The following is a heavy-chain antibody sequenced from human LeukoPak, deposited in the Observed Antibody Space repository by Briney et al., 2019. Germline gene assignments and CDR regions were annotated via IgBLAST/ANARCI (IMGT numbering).Heavy chain of an antibody. CDR2: ISGSGGRI. CDR1: GFTFTTYW. V-gene: IGHV3-23*01. Sequence: GGSLRLSCAASGFTFTTYWMHWVRQVPGKGLEWVSAISGSGGRIYYADSVKGHFTISRDNSKNTLYLQMNSLRAEDTAAYYCAEVAYDTSGYYRHVDYWGQGTLVTVSS. J-gene: IGHJ4*02. D-gene: IGHD3-22*01. CDR3: AEVAYDTSGYYRHVDY.